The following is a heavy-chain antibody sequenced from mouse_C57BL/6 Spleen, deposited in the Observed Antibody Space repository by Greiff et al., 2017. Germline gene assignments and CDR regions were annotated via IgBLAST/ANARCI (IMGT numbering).Heavy chain of an antibody. CDR1: GYAFSSSW. Sequence: VQLQQSGPELVKPGASVKISCKASGYAFSSSWMHWVKQRPGKGLEWIGQIDPGGGDTNYNGKFKGKATLTADKSSSTAYMQLSSLTSEDSAVYYCDAMAAVGVRGGYYAVDYWGQGTSVTVSS. J-gene: IGHJ4*01. CDR2: IDPGGGDT. D-gene: IGHD3-3*01. CDR3: DAMAAVGVRGGYYAVDY. V-gene: IGHV1-82*01.